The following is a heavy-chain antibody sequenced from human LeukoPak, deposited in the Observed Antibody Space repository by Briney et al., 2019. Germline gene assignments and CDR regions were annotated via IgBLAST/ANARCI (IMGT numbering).Heavy chain of an antibody. CDR3: AKDDERFDY. Sequence: PGGSLRLSCAASGFTFSNYGMSWVRQAPGKGLEWVSAISGSGGSTYYADFVKGRFTISRDNSKNTLYLQMNSLRAEDTAVYYCAKDDERFDYWGQGTLVTVSS. J-gene: IGHJ4*02. V-gene: IGHV3-23*01. CDR1: GFTFSNYG. CDR2: ISGSGGST. D-gene: IGHD5-24*01.